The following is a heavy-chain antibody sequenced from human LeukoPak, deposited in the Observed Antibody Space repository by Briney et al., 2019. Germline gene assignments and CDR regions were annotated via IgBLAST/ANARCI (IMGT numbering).Heavy chain of an antibody. J-gene: IGHJ4*02. Sequence: SETLSLTCGVYGDSFSGFYWTWVRQAPGKGLEWIGYIYYSGSTYYNPSLKSRVTISVDTSKNQFSLKLSSVTAAVTAVYYCARNRVGKYYYDSSGYYSWGQGTLVTVSS. D-gene: IGHD3-22*01. V-gene: IGHV4-59*06. CDR2: IYYSGST. CDR1: GDSFSGFY. CDR3: ARNRVGKYYYDSSGYYS.